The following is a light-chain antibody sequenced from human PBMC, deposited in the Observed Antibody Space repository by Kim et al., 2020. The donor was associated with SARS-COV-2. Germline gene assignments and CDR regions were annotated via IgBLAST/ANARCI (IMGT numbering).Light chain of an antibody. CDR2: AVS. V-gene: IGLV2-14*04. CDR3: TSYTSSIAWV. CDR1: SSDVGGYNF. J-gene: IGLJ3*02. Sequence: GQAINIPCTGTSSDVGGYNFVSWYQQHPGKAPKLMIYAVSKRPSGVSDRFSGSKSGNTASLTISGLQAEDEADYYCTSYTSSIAWVFGGGTKLTVL.